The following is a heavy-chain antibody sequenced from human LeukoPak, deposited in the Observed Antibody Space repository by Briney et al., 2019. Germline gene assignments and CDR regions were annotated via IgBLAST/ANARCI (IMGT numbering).Heavy chain of an antibody. CDR2: FDPEDGET. D-gene: IGHD6-13*01. CDR1: GYTLTELS. V-gene: IGHV1-24*01. Sequence: GASVKVSCKVSGYTLTELSMHWVRQAPGKGLEWMGGFDPEDGETIYAQEFQGRVTMTEDTSTDTAYMELSSLRSEDTAVYYCATAEPGIAAAGNDWFDPWGQGTLVTVSS. CDR3: ATAEPGIAAAGNDWFDP. J-gene: IGHJ5*02.